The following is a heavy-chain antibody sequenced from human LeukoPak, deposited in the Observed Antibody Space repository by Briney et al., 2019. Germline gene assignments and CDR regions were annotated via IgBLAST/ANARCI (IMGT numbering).Heavy chain of an antibody. CDR1: RFTFSNAW. J-gene: IGHJ4*02. Sequence: PGGSLRLSCAASRFTFSNAWMSWVRQAPGKGLEWVGRIKSKTDGGTTDYAAPVKGRFTISRDDSKNTLYLQMNSLKTEDTAVYYCTTGLYYYGSGSYYKIDYWGQGTLVTVSS. D-gene: IGHD3-10*01. CDR3: TTGLYYYGSGSYYKIDY. CDR2: IKSKTDGGTT. V-gene: IGHV3-15*01.